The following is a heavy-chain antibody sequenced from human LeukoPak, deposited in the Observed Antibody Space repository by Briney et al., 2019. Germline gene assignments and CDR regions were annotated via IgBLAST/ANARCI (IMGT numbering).Heavy chain of an antibody. CDR3: ARDRGLRATAGTRIDF. V-gene: IGHV1-18*01. J-gene: IGHJ4*02. CDR1: GYTLNSYA. CDR2: ISTYNGIT. Sequence: ASVKVSCKASGYTLNSYAITWVRQAPGQGLEWMGWISTYNGITSYAQKLQGRVTMTTDTSSTTAYMELRSLRSDDTALYYCARDRGLRATAGTRIDFWGQGTLVTVSS. D-gene: IGHD6-13*01.